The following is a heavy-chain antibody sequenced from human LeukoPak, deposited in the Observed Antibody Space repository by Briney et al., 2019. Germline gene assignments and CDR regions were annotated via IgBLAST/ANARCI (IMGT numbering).Heavy chain of an antibody. Sequence: SETLSLTCTVSGDSISSSSYFWAWIRQPPGKGLEWIASISYSGSTYYNPSLKSRVTISVDTSKNQFSLRLSSVTAADTALYYCVRLVGASGAFDIWGHGPTVTVSS. CDR3: VRLVGASGAFDI. CDR1: GDSISSSSYF. J-gene: IGHJ3*02. V-gene: IGHV4-39*07. CDR2: ISYSGST. D-gene: IGHD1-26*01.